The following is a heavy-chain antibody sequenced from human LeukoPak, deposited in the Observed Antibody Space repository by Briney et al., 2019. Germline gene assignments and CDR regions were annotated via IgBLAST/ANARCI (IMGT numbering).Heavy chain of an antibody. CDR2: INSDGSNT. Sequence: GGSLRLSCAASGFTFSSYWMHWVRQAPGKGLVWVSRINSDGSNTNYADSVKGRFTISRDNSKNTLYLQMNSLRAEDTAVYYCAGSSGWYNWFDPWGQGTLVTVSS. CDR3: AGSSGWYNWFDP. D-gene: IGHD6-19*01. V-gene: IGHV3-74*01. CDR1: GFTFSSYW. J-gene: IGHJ5*02.